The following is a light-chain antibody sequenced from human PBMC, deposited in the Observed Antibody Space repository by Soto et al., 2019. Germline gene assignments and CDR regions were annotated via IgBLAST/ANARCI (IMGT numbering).Light chain of an antibody. Sequence: DIQITQSPSSVSASVGDRVTISCRASQRVSTWLAWYQQKPGKAPKLLIYAASRLQSGVPSRFSGSGSGTDFILTISSLQPEDFATYYCQQAHSFPFTFGPGTKVDIK. CDR2: AAS. CDR1: QRVSTW. J-gene: IGKJ3*01. V-gene: IGKV1-12*01. CDR3: QQAHSFPFT.